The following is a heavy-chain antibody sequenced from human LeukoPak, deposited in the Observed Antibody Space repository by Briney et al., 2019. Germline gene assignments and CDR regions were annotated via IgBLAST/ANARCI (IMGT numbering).Heavy chain of an antibody. D-gene: IGHD1-26*01. CDR3: ARLKSSGNYLWYYFDY. CDR2: INPNSGGT. V-gene: IGHV1-2*02. Sequence: ASVKVSCKASGYTFTGYYMHWVRQAPGQGLEWMGWINPNSGGTNYAQKFQGRVTMTRDTSISPAYMELSRLRSDDTAVYYCARLKSSGNYLWYYFDYWGQGTLVTVSS. CDR1: GYTFTGYY. J-gene: IGHJ4*02.